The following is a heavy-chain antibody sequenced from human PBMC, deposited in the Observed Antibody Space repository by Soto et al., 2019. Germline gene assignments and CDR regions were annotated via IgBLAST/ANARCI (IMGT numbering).Heavy chain of an antibody. V-gene: IGHV4-31*03. CDR2: IHYSGST. J-gene: IGHJ4*02. CDR1: GGSISSDGYY. Sequence: PSETLSLTCTVSGGSISSDGYYWSWIRQRPGKGLEWIGYIHYSGSTYYNPSLKSRVTISVATSKNRFSLELSSVTAADTAVYYCALTTLTTNFGCFDYWGRGTLVTVSS. CDR3: ALTTLTTNFGCFDY. D-gene: IGHD4-17*01.